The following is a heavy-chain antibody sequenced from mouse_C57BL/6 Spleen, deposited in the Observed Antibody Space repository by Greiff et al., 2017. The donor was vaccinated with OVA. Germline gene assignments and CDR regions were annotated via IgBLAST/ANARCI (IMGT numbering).Heavy chain of an antibody. V-gene: IGHV1-19*01. J-gene: IGHJ1*03. Sequence: EVQLQQSGPVLVKPGASVKMSCKASGYTFTDYYMNWVKQSHGKSLEWIGVINPYNGGTSYNQKFKGKATLTVDTSSSTAYMELNSLTSEDAAVYYCAREGYYGNYRYFDVWGTGTTVTVSS. CDR3: AREGYYGNYRYFDV. D-gene: IGHD2-1*01. CDR2: INPYNGGT. CDR1: GYTFTDYY.